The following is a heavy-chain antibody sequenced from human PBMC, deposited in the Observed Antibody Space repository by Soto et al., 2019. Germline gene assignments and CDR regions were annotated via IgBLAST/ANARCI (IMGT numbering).Heavy chain of an antibody. J-gene: IGHJ4*02. Sequence: QVQLVESGGGVVQPGSSLLLSCAASGFNFSSFGMHWVRQAPGKGLEWVSLMSYDGSSKYYQDSLKGRFTISRDKSKNTLYLQMSRLRVEDTAVYYCAKDRGWSSADLEYWGQGTLVTVSS. CDR3: AKDRGWSSADLEY. D-gene: IGHD6-19*01. V-gene: IGHV3-30*18. CDR1: GFNFSSFG. CDR2: MSYDGSSK.